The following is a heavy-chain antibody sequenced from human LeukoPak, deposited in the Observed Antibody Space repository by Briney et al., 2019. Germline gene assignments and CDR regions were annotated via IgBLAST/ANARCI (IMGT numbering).Heavy chain of an antibody. J-gene: IGHJ4*02. CDR1: GYNFAHYH. CDR2: LNPNTGDT. D-gene: IGHD2-15*01. CDR3: ARDPDSGPDL. V-gene: IGHV1-2*02. Sequence: GASVKVSCKASGYNFAHYHTHWVRQAPGQGLEWMGSLNPNTGDTLLPQKFQGGVTMTRDTSITIGYMELSSLTFDDTGVYYCARDPDSGPDLWGQGTLVTVAS.